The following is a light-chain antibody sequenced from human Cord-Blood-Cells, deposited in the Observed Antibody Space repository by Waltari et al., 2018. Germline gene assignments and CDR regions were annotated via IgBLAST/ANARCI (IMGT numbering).Light chain of an antibody. CDR2: DVS. V-gene: IGLV2-14*01. CDR3: SSYTSSSTLV. CDR1: SSDVGGYNY. J-gene: IGLJ2*01. Sequence: SALTQPASVSGSPGQSITISCTGTSSDVGGYNYVSWYQQHPGKAPKLMIYDVSNRASGVSNRFSGSKSGNTASLTISGLQAEDEADYYCSSYTSSSTLVFGGGTKLTVL.